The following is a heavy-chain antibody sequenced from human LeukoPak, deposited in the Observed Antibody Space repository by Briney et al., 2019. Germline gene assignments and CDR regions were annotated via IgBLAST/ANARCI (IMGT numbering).Heavy chain of an antibody. D-gene: IGHD4-11*01. V-gene: IGHV1-24*01. J-gene: IGHJ6*03. CDR1: GYTLTELS. Sequence: ASVKVSCKVSGYTLTELSMHWVRLAPGKGLEWMGGFDPEDGETIYAQNFQGRVTMTEDTSTDTAYMELSSLRSEDTAVYYCATSGSTVTACYYYYTDDWGKGTTVTVSS. CDR2: FDPEDGET. CDR3: ATSGSTVTACYYYYTDD.